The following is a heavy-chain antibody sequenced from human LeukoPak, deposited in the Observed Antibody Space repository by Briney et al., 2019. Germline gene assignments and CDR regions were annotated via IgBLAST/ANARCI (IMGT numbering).Heavy chain of an antibody. CDR3: ARTLRYSYVFDY. CDR1: GGSFSGYY. D-gene: IGHD5-18*01. J-gene: IGHJ4*02. CDR2: INHSGST. Sequence: SETLSLTCAVYGGSFSGYYWSWIRQPPGKGLEWIGEINHSGSTNYNPSLKSRVTISVDTSKNQFSLKLSSVTAADTAVYYCARTLRYSYVFDYWGQGTLVTVSS. V-gene: IGHV4-34*01.